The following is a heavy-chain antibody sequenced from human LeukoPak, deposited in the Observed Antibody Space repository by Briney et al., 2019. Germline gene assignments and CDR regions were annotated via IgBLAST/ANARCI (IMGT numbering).Heavy chain of an antibody. V-gene: IGHV4-61*02. CDR1: GDSISGANYY. J-gene: IGHJ5*02. Sequence: PSETLSLTCTVSGDSISGANYYWTWIRQPADKGLEWIGRISTSGSTSYNPSLKSRVTMSVDTSKNQFSLKLSSVTAADTAVYYCARDRIAVAAHGWFETGGSDWFDPWGQGTLVTVSS. CDR3: ARDRIAVAAHGWFETGGSDWFDP. D-gene: IGHD6-19*01. CDR2: ISTSGST.